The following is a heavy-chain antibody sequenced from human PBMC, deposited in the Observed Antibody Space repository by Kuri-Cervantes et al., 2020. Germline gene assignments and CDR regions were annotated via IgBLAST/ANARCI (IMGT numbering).Heavy chain of an antibody. J-gene: IGHJ4*02. CDR3: ARDQAYCSGGSCPIDY. D-gene: IGHD2-15*01. CDR2: ISYDGSNK. Sequence: GGSLRLSCAASGFTFSSYAMHWVRQAPGKGLEWVAVISYDGSNKYYADSVKGRFTISRDNSKNTLYLQMNSLRAEDTAVYYCARDQAYCSGGSCPIDYWGQGTLVTVSS. V-gene: IGHV3-30-3*01. CDR1: GFTFSSYA.